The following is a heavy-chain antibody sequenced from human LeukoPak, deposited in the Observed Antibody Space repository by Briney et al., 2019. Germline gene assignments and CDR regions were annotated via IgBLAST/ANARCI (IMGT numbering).Heavy chain of an antibody. Sequence: GASVKVSCKAFGYTFTGYWMHWVRQAPGQGPEWMGVISPSGGSTIYAQKFKGRVTLTRDMSTSTDYLELSSLRSEDTAVYYCARAAVLPEDPFDYWGQGTLVTVSS. D-gene: IGHD3-10*01. CDR2: ISPSGGST. CDR1: GYTFTGYW. V-gene: IGHV1-46*01. J-gene: IGHJ4*02. CDR3: ARAAVLPEDPFDY.